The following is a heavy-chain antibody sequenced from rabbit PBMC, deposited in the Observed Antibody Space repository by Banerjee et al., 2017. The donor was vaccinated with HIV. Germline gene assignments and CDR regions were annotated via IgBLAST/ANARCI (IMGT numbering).Heavy chain of an antibody. CDR2: IYAGKGNT. CDR1: GFSFSNKYV. D-gene: IGHD8-1*01. V-gene: IGHV1S45*01. CDR3: ARSAGYGGSGYANL. J-gene: IGHJ4*01. Sequence: QEQLEESGGDLVKPEGSLTLTCTASGFSFSNKYVMCWVRQAPGKGLEWIGTIYAGKGNTWYASWAKGRFTISKTSSTTVTLQMTSLTAADTATYFCARSAGYGGSGYANLWGQGTLVTVS.